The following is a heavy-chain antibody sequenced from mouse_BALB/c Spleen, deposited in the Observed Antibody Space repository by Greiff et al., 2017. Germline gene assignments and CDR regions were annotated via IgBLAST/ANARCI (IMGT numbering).Heavy chain of an antibody. CDR2: ISSGGST. J-gene: IGHJ3*01. CDR3: ARFLIYDGYPFAY. Sequence: EVQLVESGGGLVKPGGSLKLSCAASGFTFSSYAMSWVRQTPEKRLEWVASISSGGSTYYPDSVKGRFTISRDNARNILYLQMSSLRSEDTAMYYCARFLIYDGYPFAYWGQGTLVTVSA. D-gene: IGHD2-3*01. V-gene: IGHV5-6-5*01. CDR1: GFTFSSYA.